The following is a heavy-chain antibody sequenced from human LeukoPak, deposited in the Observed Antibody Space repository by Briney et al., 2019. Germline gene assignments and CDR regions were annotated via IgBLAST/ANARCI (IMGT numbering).Heavy chain of an antibody. CDR1: GGSFSGYY. V-gene: IGHV4-34*01. D-gene: IGHD2-2*01. CDR2: INHSGST. J-gene: IGHJ4*02. Sequence: PSETLSLTCAVYGGSFSGYYWSWIRQPPGKGLEWIGEINHSGSTNYNPSLKSRVTISVDTPKNQFSLKLSSVTAADTAVYYCARGPRRVRVFDYWGQGTLVTVSS. CDR3: ARGPRRVRVFDY.